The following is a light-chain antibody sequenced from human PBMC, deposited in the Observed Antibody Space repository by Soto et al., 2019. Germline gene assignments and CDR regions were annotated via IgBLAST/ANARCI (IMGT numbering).Light chain of an antibody. J-gene: IGKJ5*01. CDR1: QTVRNNY. V-gene: IGKV3-20*01. Sequence: EFVLTQYPGTLSLSPVERATLSCRASQTVRNNYLAWYQQKPGQAPRLLIYAASSRATGIPDRFSGSGSGTDFTLTIDGLEPEDFVVYYCQQYGYSPITFGQGTRLEIK. CDR2: AAS. CDR3: QQYGYSPIT.